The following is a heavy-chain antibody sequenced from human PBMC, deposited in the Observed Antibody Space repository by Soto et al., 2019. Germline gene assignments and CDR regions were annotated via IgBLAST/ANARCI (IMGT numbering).Heavy chain of an antibody. CDR2: IIPNFGTA. CDR3: GRDYGSGSYYDY. J-gene: IGHJ4*02. Sequence: QVQLVQSGAEVKKHGSSVQVSCKASGVTFSSYAISWVRQALGQVLEWMGGIIPNFGTANYAQKFQGRVTITADRSTSTGYMALSGLSSEDTAEYYCGRDYGSGSYYDYWGKGTLVTVSS. V-gene: IGHV1-69*06. CDR1: GVTFSSYA. D-gene: IGHD3-10*01.